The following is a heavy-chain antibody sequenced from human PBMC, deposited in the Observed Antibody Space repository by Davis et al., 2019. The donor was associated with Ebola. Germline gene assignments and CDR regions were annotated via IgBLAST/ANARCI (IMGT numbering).Heavy chain of an antibody. Sequence: SVKVSCKASGGTFSSYTISWVRQAPGQGLEWMGRIIPILGIANYAQKFQGRVTITADESTSTAYMELSSLRSEDTAVYYCAREGYQPRRPFDPWGQGTLVTVSS. CDR3: AREGYQPRRPFDP. V-gene: IGHV1-69*04. J-gene: IGHJ5*02. CDR1: GGTFSSYT. CDR2: IIPILGIA. D-gene: IGHD2-2*01.